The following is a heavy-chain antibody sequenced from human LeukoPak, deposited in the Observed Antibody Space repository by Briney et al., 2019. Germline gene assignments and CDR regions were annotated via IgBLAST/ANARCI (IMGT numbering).Heavy chain of an antibody. CDR1: GFTFSSYA. CDR3: AKDTPLTTYTSGWSSNSFDY. J-gene: IGHJ4*02. D-gene: IGHD6-19*01. CDR2: ISGSGGST. V-gene: IGHV3-23*01. Sequence: GGSLRLSCAASGFTFSSYAMSWVRQAPGKGLEWVSAISGSGGSTYYADSVKGRFTISRDNSKNTLYLQMHSLRAEDTAVYFCAKDTPLTTYTSGWSSNSFDYWGQGTLVAVSS.